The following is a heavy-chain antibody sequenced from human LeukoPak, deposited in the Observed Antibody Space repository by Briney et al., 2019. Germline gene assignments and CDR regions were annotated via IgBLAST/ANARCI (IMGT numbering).Heavy chain of an antibody. CDR3: ARGTYYYDSTTTSDAFDI. CDR2: ISGGGGSI. D-gene: IGHD3-22*01. V-gene: IGHV3-23*01. CDR1: GFTFSSYA. J-gene: IGHJ3*02. Sequence: GGSLRLSCVASGFTFSSYAMSWVRQAPGKGLEWVSGISGGGGSIHYADSVKGRFTISRDNSMNTLYLQMNSLRAEDTAVYYCARGTYYYDSTTTSDAFDIWGQGTMVTVSS.